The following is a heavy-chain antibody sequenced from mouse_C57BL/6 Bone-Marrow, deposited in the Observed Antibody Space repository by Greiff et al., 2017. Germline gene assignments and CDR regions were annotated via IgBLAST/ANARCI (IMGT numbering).Heavy chain of an antibody. CDR3: ARDWWFAY. J-gene: IGHJ3*01. V-gene: IGHV1-81*01. Sequence: VQLKESGAELARPGASVKLSCKASGYTFTSYGISWVKQRTGQGLEWIGEIYPRSGNTYYNEKFKGKATLTADKSSSTAYMELRSLTSEDSAVYFCARDWWFAYWGQGTLVTVSA. CDR1: GYTFTSYG. CDR2: IYPRSGNT.